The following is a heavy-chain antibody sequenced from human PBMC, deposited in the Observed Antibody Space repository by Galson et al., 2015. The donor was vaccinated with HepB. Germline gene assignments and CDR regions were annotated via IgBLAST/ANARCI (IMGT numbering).Heavy chain of an antibody. CDR2: ISYDGSNK. CDR1: GFTFSSYA. D-gene: IGHD6-6*01. V-gene: IGHV3-30-3*01. Sequence: SLRLSCAASGFTFSSYAMHWVRQAPGKGLEWVAVISYDGSNKYYADSVKGRFTISRDNSKNTLYLQMNSLRAEDTAVYYCAREHRIAARPRSYFDYWCQGTLVTVSS. J-gene: IGHJ4*02. CDR3: AREHRIAARPRSYFDY.